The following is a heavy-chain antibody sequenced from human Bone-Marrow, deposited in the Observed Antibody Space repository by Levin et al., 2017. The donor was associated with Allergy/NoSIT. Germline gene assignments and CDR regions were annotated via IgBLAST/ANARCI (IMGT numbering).Heavy chain of an antibody. CDR1: GFSLSTSGTS. CDR3: ARGSLAAAGNPDY. CDR2: IDWDDDK. V-gene: IGHV2-70*11. D-gene: IGHD6-13*01. Sequence: SGPTLVKPTQTLTLTCTFSGFSLSTSGTSVNWIRQPPGKALEWLGRIDWDDDKYYTTSLKTRLTISKDTSKNQVVLTMTNMDPVDTATYFCARGSLAAAGNPDYWGQGILVTVSS. J-gene: IGHJ4*02.